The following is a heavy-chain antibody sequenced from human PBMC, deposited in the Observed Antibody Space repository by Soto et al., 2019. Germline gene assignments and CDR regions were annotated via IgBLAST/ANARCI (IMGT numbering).Heavy chain of an antibody. J-gene: IGHJ4*02. V-gene: IGHV3-23*01. CDR1: GFTFSSYA. CDR2: ISGSGGST. CDR3: AKGCYGSGSYQFYFDY. D-gene: IGHD3-10*01. Sequence: GGSLRLSCAASGFTFSSYAMSWVRQAPGKGLEWVSAISGSGGSTYYADSVKGRFTISRDNSKNTLYLQMNSLRAEDTAVYYCAKGCYGSGSYQFYFDYWGQGTLVTVSS.